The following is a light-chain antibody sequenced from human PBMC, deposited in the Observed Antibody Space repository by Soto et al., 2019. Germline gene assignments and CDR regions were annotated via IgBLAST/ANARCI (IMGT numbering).Light chain of an antibody. CDR2: DVS. CDR1: FDDVGGYNY. J-gene: IGLJ2*01. CDR3: SSYRGATTLVV. Sequence: QSALTQPASVSGSPGQSITISCIGSFDDVGGYNYVSWYQQYPGKAPQLIIYDVSNRPSGVSDRFSGSKSGNTASLTISGLQAEDEAEYYYSSYRGATTLVVFGGGTKLTVL. V-gene: IGLV2-14*03.